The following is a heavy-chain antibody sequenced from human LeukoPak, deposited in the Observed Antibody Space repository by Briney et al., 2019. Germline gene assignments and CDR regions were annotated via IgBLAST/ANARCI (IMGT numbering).Heavy chain of an antibody. D-gene: IGHD4-11*01. CDR1: GGPISSSSYY. Sequence: SETLSLTCTVSGGPISSSSYYWGWIRQPPGKGLEWIGSIYYSGSTYYNPSLKSRVTISVDTSKNQFSLKLSSVTAADTAVYYCARHDYSNNWFDPWGQGTLVTVSS. J-gene: IGHJ5*02. CDR3: ARHDYSNNWFDP. V-gene: IGHV4-39*01. CDR2: IYYSGST.